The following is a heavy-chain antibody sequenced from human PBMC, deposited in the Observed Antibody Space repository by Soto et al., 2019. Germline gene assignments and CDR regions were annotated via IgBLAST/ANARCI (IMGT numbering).Heavy chain of an antibody. D-gene: IGHD4-17*01. CDR3: PKVTTDDP. Sequence: EVQLLESGGGLVQPGGSLRLSCAASGFTFSSYAMSWVRQAPGKGLEWVSAISGSGGSTYYADSVKGRFTISRDNSKNTLYLQTNSLRAEVTAVYYGPKVTTDDPWGQGTLVTVSS. CDR1: GFTFSSYA. V-gene: IGHV3-23*01. CDR2: ISGSGGST. J-gene: IGHJ5*02.